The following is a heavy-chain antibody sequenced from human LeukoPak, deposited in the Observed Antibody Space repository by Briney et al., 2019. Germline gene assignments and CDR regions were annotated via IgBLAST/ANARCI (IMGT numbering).Heavy chain of an antibody. D-gene: IGHD3-3*01. Sequence: ASVKVSCKASGYTFTSYGISWLRQAPAPGLEWMGWISAYNGNTNYAQKLQGRVTMTTDTSTSTAYMELRSLRSDDTAVYYCARGIFGVPLGYWGQGTLVTVSS. V-gene: IGHV1-18*01. J-gene: IGHJ4*02. CDR2: ISAYNGNT. CDR1: GYTFTSYG. CDR3: ARGIFGVPLGY.